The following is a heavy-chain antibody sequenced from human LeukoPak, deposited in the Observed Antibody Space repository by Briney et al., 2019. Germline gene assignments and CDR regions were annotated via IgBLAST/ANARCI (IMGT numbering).Heavy chain of an antibody. CDR3: ARTLPNYYYGMDV. J-gene: IGHJ6*02. CDR1: GYTFSGYY. Sequence: ASVKVSCKASGYTFSGYYMHWVRQAPGQGLEWMGWINPNSGDTNYAQKFQGRVSMTRDTSINTAYMELSRLRSDDTSVYYCARTLPNYYYGMDVWGQGTTVTAS. D-gene: IGHD1-26*01. V-gene: IGHV1-2*02. CDR2: INPNSGDT.